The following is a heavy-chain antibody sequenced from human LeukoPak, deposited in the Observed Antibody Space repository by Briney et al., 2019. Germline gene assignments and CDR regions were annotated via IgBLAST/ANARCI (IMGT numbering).Heavy chain of an antibody. Sequence: GRSLRLSCAASGFIFDDYAMHWVRQAPGKGLEWVSGISWNSDSIAYADSVKGRFTISRDNAKKTLYLQMNSLRTEDTAFYYCAKDSYSSGWRNVKFDYWGQGTLVTVSS. V-gene: IGHV3-9*01. CDR2: ISWNSDSI. J-gene: IGHJ4*02. D-gene: IGHD6-19*01. CDR1: GFIFDDYA. CDR3: AKDSYSSGWRNVKFDY.